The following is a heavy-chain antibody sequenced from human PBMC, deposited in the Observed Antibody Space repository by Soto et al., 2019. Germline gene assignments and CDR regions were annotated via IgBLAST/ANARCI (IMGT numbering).Heavy chain of an antibody. J-gene: IGHJ4*02. CDR1: GFTFSSYA. CDR2: ISGSGGST. Sequence: EVQLLESGGGLVQPGGSLRLSCAASGFTFSSYAMSWVRQAPGKGLEWVSAISGSGGSTYYADSVKGRFTISRDNSKNTLDLQMNSLRAEDTAVYYCAKLSYYYGSGSDVWWGQGTLVTVSS. CDR3: AKLSYYYGSGSDVW. D-gene: IGHD3-10*01. V-gene: IGHV3-23*01.